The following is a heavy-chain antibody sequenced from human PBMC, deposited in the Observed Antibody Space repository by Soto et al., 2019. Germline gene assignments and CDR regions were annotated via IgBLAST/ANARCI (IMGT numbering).Heavy chain of an antibody. D-gene: IGHD6-13*01. Sequence: PGGSLRLSCAASGFTFSSYAMHWVRQAPGKGLEWVAVISYDGSNKYYADSVKGRFTISRDNSKNTLYLQMNSLRAEDTAVYYCARDLEQHSAPSYYYYGMDVWGQGTTVTVSS. J-gene: IGHJ6*02. CDR1: GFTFSSYA. CDR2: ISYDGSNK. CDR3: ARDLEQHSAPSYYYYGMDV. V-gene: IGHV3-30-3*01.